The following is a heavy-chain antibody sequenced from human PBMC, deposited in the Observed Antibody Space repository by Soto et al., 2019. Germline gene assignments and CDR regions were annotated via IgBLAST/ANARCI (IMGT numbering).Heavy chain of an antibody. J-gene: IGHJ4*02. Sequence: QLQLQESGPGLVKPSETLSLTCTVSGGSVISSDYYWAWIRLPPGKGLEWIGSIHYSGSTYYHPTLKSRVTIAGDISKKQFSLNLNSVTAADTAVYYCARHTHPEAAALIDHVGQGTLVTVSS. CDR2: IHYSGST. CDR3: ARHTHPEAAALIDH. CDR1: GGSVISSDYY. D-gene: IGHD6-13*01. V-gene: IGHV4-39*01.